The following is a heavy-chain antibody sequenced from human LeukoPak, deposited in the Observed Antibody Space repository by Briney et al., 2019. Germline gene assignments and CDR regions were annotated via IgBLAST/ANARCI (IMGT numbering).Heavy chain of an antibody. CDR1: GGSFSGYY. CDR2: INHSGST. Sequence: SETLSLTCAVYGGSFSGYYWSWIRQPPGKGLEWMGEINHSGSTNYNPSLTSRVTISVDTSKNQFSLKLSSVTAADTAVYYCARGRDSSGWRPSDFYYYGMDVWGKGTTVTVSS. V-gene: IGHV4-34*01. J-gene: IGHJ6*04. D-gene: IGHD6-19*01. CDR3: ARGRDSSGWRPSDFYYYGMDV.